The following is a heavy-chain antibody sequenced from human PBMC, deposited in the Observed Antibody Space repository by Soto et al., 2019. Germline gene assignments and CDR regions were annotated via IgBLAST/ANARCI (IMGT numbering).Heavy chain of an antibody. CDR3: ARVKPGGYCSGGSCYLYAFDI. V-gene: IGHV4-31*03. D-gene: IGHD2-15*01. Sequence: QVQLQESGPGLVKPSQTLSLTCTVSGGSISSGGYYWSWIRQHPGKGLEWIGYIYYSGSTYYNPYRRSRVTISVDTSKNQFSLKLSSVTAADTAVYYCARVKPGGYCSGGSCYLYAFDIWGQGTMVTVSS. CDR2: IYYSGST. CDR1: GGSISSGGYY. J-gene: IGHJ3*02.